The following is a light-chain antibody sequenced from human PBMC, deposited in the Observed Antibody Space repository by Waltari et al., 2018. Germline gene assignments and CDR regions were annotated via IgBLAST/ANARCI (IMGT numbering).Light chain of an antibody. J-gene: IGLJ1*01. V-gene: IGLV2-11*01. CDR2: DVS. CDR1: SSDFGGYKY. Sequence: QSALTQPRSVSGSPGQSVTISCTGTSSDFGGYKYFSWYQHHPGKAPKLMIYDVSKRPSGVPDRFSGSKSGNTASLTISGLQAEDEADYYCCSYAGSFYVFGTGTKVTVL. CDR3: CSYAGSFYV.